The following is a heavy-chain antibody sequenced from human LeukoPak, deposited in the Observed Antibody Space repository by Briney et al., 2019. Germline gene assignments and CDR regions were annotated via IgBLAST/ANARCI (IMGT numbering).Heavy chain of an antibody. CDR2: IRYDGSNK. J-gene: IGHJ4*02. CDR3: AKLFESGTYNNFFHY. Sequence: GESLRLSCAASGFTFSSYGMHWFRQAPGKGLEWVAFIRYDGSNKYYADSVQGRFTISRDNFKNTLYLQMNSLRPEDTAIYYCAKLFESGTYNNFFHYWGQGTLVTVSS. V-gene: IGHV3-30*02. D-gene: IGHD3-10*01. CDR1: GFTFSSYG.